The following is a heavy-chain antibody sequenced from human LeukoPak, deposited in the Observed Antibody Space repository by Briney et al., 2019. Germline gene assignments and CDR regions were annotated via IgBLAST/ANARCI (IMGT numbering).Heavy chain of an antibody. CDR1: GFTFSSYS. CDR3: ARDPEYSSSSADY. D-gene: IGHD6-13*01. Sequence: PGGFLRLSCAASGFTFSSYSMNWVRQAPGKGLEWVSSISSSSSYIYYADSVKGRFTISRDNAKNSLYLQMNSLRAEDTAVYYCARDPEYSSSSADYWGQGTLVTVSS. CDR2: ISSSSSYI. V-gene: IGHV3-21*01. J-gene: IGHJ4*02.